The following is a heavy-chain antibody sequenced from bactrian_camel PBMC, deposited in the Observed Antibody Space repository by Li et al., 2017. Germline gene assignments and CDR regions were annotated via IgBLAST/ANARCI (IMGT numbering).Heavy chain of an antibody. V-gene: IGHV3S25*01. CDR2: MYQGGAKT. Sequence: WQLVESGGGSVETGGSLRLSCEFSEYTASTNCKTWFRQAPGKEREGVAAMYQGGAKTYYAVSVKGRFTISQERAKNTVYLQMNSLKSEDTAMYYCVADPTCAIAALKTGIGYWRQGTQVTVS. J-gene: IGHJ6*01. CDR1: EYTASTNC. D-gene: IGHD4*01. CDR3: VADPTCAIAALKTGIGY.